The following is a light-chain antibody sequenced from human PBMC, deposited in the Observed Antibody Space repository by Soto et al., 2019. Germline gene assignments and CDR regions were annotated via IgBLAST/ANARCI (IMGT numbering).Light chain of an antibody. CDR1: QGISSY. V-gene: IGKV1-9*01. Sequence: IQLTQSPSSLSSSVGDRVTITCLASQGISSYLAWYQQKPGKAPKLLIYAASTLQSGVPSRFSGSGSGTKFTLTIASLQPDDFATYYCQQYETFSGTFGPGTKVDIK. CDR3: QQYETFSGT. J-gene: IGKJ1*01. CDR2: AAS.